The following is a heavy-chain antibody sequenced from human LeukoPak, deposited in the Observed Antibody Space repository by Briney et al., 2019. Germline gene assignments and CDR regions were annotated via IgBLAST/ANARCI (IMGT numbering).Heavy chain of an antibody. CDR3: ARVGYSSGWYAEYYMDV. D-gene: IGHD6-19*01. Sequence: ASVKVSCKASGYTFTGYYMHWVRQAPGQGLEWMGWINPNSGGTNYAQKFQGRVTMTRDTSISTAYMELSRLRSDDTAVYYCARVGYSSGWYAEYYMDVWGKGTTVTISS. CDR1: GYTFTGYY. V-gene: IGHV1-2*02. CDR2: INPNSGGT. J-gene: IGHJ6*03.